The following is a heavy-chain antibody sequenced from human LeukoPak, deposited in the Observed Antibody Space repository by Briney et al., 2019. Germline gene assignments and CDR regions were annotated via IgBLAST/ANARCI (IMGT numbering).Heavy chain of an antibody. CDR3: ARESAPRYYGDFDY. D-gene: IGHD4-17*01. Sequence: GRSLRLSCAASGFTFSIYGMHWVRQAPGKGLEWVAVIWYDGSDNYYADSVKGRFTISRDDSKNTVYLQMDSLRAEDTAVYYCARESAPRYYGDFDYWGQGTLVTVSS. CDR1: GFTFSIYG. V-gene: IGHV3-33*08. CDR2: IWYDGSDN. J-gene: IGHJ4*02.